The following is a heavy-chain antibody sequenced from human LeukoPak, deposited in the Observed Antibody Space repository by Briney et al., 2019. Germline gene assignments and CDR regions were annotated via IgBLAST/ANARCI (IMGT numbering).Heavy chain of an antibody. V-gene: IGHV3-23*01. CDR1: GFTFSSYV. CDR2: ITGSGGST. CDR3: AKGGPNDY. J-gene: IGHJ4*02. D-gene: IGHD3-10*01. Sequence: GGSLRLSCAASGFTFSSYVMSWVRQAPGKGLEWVSSITGSGGSTYYADSVRGRFTISRDNSKNTLPLQMNSLRAEDTAVYYCAKGGPNDYWGQGTLVTVSS.